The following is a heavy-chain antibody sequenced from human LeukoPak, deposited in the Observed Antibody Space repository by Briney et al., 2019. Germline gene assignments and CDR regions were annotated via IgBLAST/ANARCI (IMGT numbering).Heavy chain of an antibody. V-gene: IGHV3-30*04. CDR2: IPDNELHT. CDR1: GFTFSTYS. Sequence: GGSMRLACAAYGFTFSTYSFDWDRHAPGKGLEWVAVIPDNELHTFYADSTKGPSTISRDKSKSTMYLQVNSLRPEDTAVYFCARDDGVDYNFAYFDLWGRGTLVAVSS. D-gene: IGHD3/OR15-3a*01. CDR3: ARDDGVDYNFAYFDL. J-gene: IGHJ2*01.